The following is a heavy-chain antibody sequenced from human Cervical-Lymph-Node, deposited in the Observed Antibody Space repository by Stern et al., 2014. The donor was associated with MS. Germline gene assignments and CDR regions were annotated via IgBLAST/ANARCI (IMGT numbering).Heavy chain of an antibody. D-gene: IGHD2-8*01. Sequence: QLQLQESGPGLVKPSETLSLTCTVSGDSISSGTYYWSWIRQPPGKGLEWIGYIHYSGSTKYNPSLKSRVPISVDTSKDQFSLNLYSVTAADTAVYYCARGYCSNGLCATFDHWGQGTLLTVS. CDR3: ARGYCSNGLCATFDH. V-gene: IGHV4-61*01. J-gene: IGHJ5*02. CDR1: GDSISSGTYY. CDR2: IHYSGST.